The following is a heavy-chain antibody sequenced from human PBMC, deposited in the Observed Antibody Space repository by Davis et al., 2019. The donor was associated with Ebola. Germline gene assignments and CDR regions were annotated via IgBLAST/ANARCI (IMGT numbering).Heavy chain of an antibody. D-gene: IGHD3-22*01. CDR2: IIPILGIA. Sequence: SVKVSCKASGGTFSSYAISWVRQAPGQGLEWMGRIIPILGIANYAQKFQGRVTITADKSTSTAYMELSSLRSEDTAVYYCARVRNYYDSSGYYYDDYWGQGTLVTVSS. J-gene: IGHJ4*02. CDR3: ARVRNYYDSSGYYYDDY. V-gene: IGHV1-69*04. CDR1: GGTFSSYA.